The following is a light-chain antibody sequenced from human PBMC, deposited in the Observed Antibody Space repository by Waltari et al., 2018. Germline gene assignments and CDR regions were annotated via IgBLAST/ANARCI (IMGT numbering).Light chain of an antibody. CDR2: ETS. CDR3: MQALQAPYT. V-gene: IGKV2-28*01. J-gene: IGKJ2*01. Sequence: DIMMTQSPLSLPVTPGEPASISCRSSQSLLYSNGNNYLDWYLQKPGQSPQLLIYETSNRASGGPDRFSGSGSGTDFTLKISRVETEDVGIYYCMQALQAPYTFGQGTKLEIK. CDR1: QSLLYSNGNNY.